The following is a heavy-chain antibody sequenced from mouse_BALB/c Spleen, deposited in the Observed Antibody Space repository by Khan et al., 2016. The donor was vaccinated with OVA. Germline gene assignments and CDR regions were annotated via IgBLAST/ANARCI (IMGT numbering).Heavy chain of an antibody. J-gene: IGHJ3*01. Sequence: QVQLKQSGPELVKPGASVKMSCKASGYSFTDYIISWVKQRTGQGLQWIGEIYPGSGSLYSNEEFKGKATLTADKSSNTAYMHLSSLTSEDSAVYCCARRDYGSSYPSFAYWGQGTLVTVSA. CDR1: GYSFTDYI. CDR3: ARRDYGSSYPSFAY. D-gene: IGHD1-1*01. V-gene: IGHV1-77*01. CDR2: IYPGSGSL.